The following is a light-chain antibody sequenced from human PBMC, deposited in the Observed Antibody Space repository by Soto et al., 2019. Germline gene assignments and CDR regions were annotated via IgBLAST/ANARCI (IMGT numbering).Light chain of an antibody. CDR2: GAS. CDR1: QSVSSD. V-gene: IGKV3-20*01. J-gene: IGKJ3*01. Sequence: EIVMTQSPATLSVSPGERATLSCRASQSVSSDLAWYHQKPGQAPRLLIYGASSRATGIPDRFSGSGSGTDFTLTISRLEPEDFAVYYCQQYSSSPPFTFGPGTKVDIK. CDR3: QQYSSSPPFT.